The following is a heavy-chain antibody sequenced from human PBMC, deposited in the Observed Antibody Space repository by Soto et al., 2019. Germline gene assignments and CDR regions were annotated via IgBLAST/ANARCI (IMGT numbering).Heavy chain of an antibody. D-gene: IGHD2-15*01. CDR1: RHTFMYYL. V-gene: IGHV1-18*01. CDR3: SWWQAGGPEY. Sequence: VEVKQSAAQVREPGASVKVSCTAERHTFMYYLVTWVRQAPGHGLEFVGWISAVNHNTKHAQSVQDRVTFTSDTSTSNASMERRGLRSDDTGMYYCSWWQAGGPEYWGQGTLVTVSS. J-gene: IGHJ4*02. CDR2: ISAVNHNT.